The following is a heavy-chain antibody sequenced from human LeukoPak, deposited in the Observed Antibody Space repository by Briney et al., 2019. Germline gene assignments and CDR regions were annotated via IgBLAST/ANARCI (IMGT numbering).Heavy chain of an antibody. CDR2: IYYSGST. V-gene: IGHV4-39*07. CDR1: GGSISSSSYY. D-gene: IGHD2/OR15-2a*01. Sequence: SETLSLTCTVSGGSISSSSYYWGWIRQPPGKGLEWIGSIYYSGSTYYNPSLKSRVTISVDTSKNQFSLKLSSVTAADTAVYYCARVDLGNIVGWFDPWGQGTLVTVSS. CDR3: ARVDLGNIVGWFDP. J-gene: IGHJ5*02.